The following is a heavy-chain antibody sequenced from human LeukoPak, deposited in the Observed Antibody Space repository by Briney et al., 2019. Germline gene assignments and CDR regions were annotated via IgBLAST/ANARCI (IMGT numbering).Heavy chain of an antibody. D-gene: IGHD2-2*02. CDR2: INHSGST. Sequence: PSETLSLTCAVYGGSFSGYYWSWICQPPGKGLEWIGEINHSGSTNYNPSLKSRVTISVDTSKNQFSLKLSSVTAADTAVYYCASSLRQLLYFRGQGTLVTVSS. CDR3: ASSLRQLLYF. V-gene: IGHV4-34*01. J-gene: IGHJ4*02. CDR1: GGSFSGYY.